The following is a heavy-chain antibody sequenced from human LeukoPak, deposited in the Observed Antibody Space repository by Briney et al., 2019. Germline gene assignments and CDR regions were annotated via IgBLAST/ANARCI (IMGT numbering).Heavy chain of an antibody. D-gene: IGHD4-17*01. Sequence: PSETLSLTCTVSGGSISSYYWSWIRQPPGKGLEWIGYIYYSGGTNYNPSLKSRVTISVHTSKNQFSLKLSSVTAADTAVYYCARGDYGGGYMDVWGKGTTVTVSS. CDR2: IYYSGGT. J-gene: IGHJ6*03. CDR1: GGSISSYY. V-gene: IGHV4-59*08. CDR3: ARGDYGGGYMDV.